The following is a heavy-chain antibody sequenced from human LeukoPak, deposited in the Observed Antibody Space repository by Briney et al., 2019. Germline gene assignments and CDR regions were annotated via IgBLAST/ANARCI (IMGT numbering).Heavy chain of an antibody. Sequence: SETLSLTCTVSGGSISSYYWSWIRQPPGKGLEWIGYIYYSGSTNYNPSLKSRVTMSVDTSKNQFSLKLSSVTAADTAVYYCARLPACSSTSCSRGDFDPWGQGTLVTVSS. D-gene: IGHD2-2*01. V-gene: IGHV4-59*01. CDR3: ARLPACSSTSCSRGDFDP. CDR2: IYYSGST. J-gene: IGHJ5*02. CDR1: GGSISSYY.